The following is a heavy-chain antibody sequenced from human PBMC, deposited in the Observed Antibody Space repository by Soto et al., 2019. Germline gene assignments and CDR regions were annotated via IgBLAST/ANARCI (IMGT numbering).Heavy chain of an antibody. J-gene: IGHJ4*02. CDR1: GYTFTNYE. D-gene: IGHD3-10*01. CDR2: MNPYNGNT. Sequence: ASVKVSCKASGYTFTNYEINWVRQAPGQGLEWMGWMNPYNGNTAYAQNFQGRVTMTRNTSTSTAHLEIRSLRSDDTAIYFCARGPGDLGYFDYWGQGALVTVSS. V-gene: IGHV1-8*01. CDR3: ARGPGDLGYFDY.